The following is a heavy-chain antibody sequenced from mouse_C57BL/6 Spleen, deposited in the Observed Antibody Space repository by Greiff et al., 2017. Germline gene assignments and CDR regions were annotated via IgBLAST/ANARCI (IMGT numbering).Heavy chain of an antibody. CDR2: ISDGGSYT. V-gene: IGHV5-4*03. CDR3: ARALYYYGSNYFDY. D-gene: IGHD1-1*01. Sequence: EVKLVESGGGLVKPGGSLKLSCAASGFTFSSYAMSWVRQTPEKRLAWVATISDGGSYTYYPDNVKGRFTISRDNAKNNLYLQMSHLNSEDTAMYYCARALYYYGSNYFDYWGQGTTLTVSS. J-gene: IGHJ2*01. CDR1: GFTFSSYA.